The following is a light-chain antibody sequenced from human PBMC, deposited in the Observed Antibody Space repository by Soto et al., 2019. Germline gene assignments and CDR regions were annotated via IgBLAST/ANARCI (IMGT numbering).Light chain of an antibody. V-gene: IGLV2-14*01. J-gene: IGLJ2*01. CDR2: EVS. Sequence: QSVLTQPASVSGSPGQSITIPCTGTSSDVGGYKYVSWYQQHPGKAPKVMIYEVSNRPSGVSNRFSGSKSGNTASLTISGLQAEDEADYYCSSYTSSSTHVVFGGGTKVTVL. CDR1: SSDVGGYKY. CDR3: SSYTSSSTHVV.